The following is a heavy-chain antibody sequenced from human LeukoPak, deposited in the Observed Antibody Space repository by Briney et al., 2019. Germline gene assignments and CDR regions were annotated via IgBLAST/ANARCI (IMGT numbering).Heavy chain of an antibody. Sequence: ASVKVSCKASGYTFTGYYMHWVRQAPGQGLEWMGCINPNTGDTHYAQRFQGRVTMTRDTTINTAYMELNRLTCDDTAVYYCARHPRYSSPPPFDYWGQGTVVTVPS. CDR3: ARHPRYSSPPPFDY. V-gene: IGHV1-2*02. CDR2: INPNTGDT. D-gene: IGHD6-19*01. CDR1: GYTFTGYY. J-gene: IGHJ4*02.